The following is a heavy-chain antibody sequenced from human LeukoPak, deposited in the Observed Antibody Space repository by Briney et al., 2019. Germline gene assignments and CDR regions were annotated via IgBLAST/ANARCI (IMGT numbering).Heavy chain of an antibody. Sequence: PSETLSLTCTVSGGSISGYFWSWIRQPPGKGLEWIGYINYSGSSEYNPSLKSRVTFAVDTSKNQFYMRLSTVTAADTAVYYCGRRTYYDTLTGYNYWYFDLWGRGTLVTVSS. CDR3: GRRTYYDTLTGYNYWYFDL. CDR1: GGSISGYF. V-gene: IGHV4-59*01. D-gene: IGHD3-9*01. J-gene: IGHJ2*01. CDR2: INYSGSS.